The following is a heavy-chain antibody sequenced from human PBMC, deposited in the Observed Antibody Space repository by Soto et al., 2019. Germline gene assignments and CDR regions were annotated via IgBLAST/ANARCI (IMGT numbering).Heavy chain of an antibody. J-gene: IGHJ4*02. Sequence: SGPTLVNPTQTLTLTCTFSGFSLTTYGVGVGWIRQPPGKALEWLALIFWNDDERYSPSLKSRLTITKDTSKNQVALTMSNMDPVDTATYYCVNTGYSYDTFGYWGRGTLVTVSS. D-gene: IGHD5-18*01. CDR2: IFWNDDE. V-gene: IGHV2-5*01. CDR3: VNTGYSYDTFGY. CDR1: GFSLTTYGVG.